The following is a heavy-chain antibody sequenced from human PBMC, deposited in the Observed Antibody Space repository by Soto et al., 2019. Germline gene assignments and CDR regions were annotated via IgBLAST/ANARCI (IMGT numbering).Heavy chain of an antibody. CDR3: EXLRCVDN. J-gene: IGHJ4*02. CDR2: ISYDGSKK. Sequence: PGESLRLSCAASGFTFSSYGMHLVRQAPGKGLECVAVISYDGSKKYYEDSVKGRFTISRDNSNNTLYLQMNSLRAEDTAVYYCEXLRCVDNWGQGTRVTVSS. D-gene: IGHD2-15*01. V-gene: IGHV3-30*03. CDR1: GFTFSSYG.